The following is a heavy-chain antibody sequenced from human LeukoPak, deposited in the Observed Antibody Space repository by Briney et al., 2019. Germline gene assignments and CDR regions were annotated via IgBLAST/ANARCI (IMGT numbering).Heavy chain of an antibody. Sequence: SETLSLTCTVSGASITSYYWNWIRQPPGKGLEWIGYFYYSGSDNYNPSLKSRITISVDTSKNQSSLKLSSVTAADTAVYYCVRGYCSGATCYHFDYWGQGTLVTVSS. CDR1: GASITSYY. J-gene: IGHJ4*02. V-gene: IGHV4-59*01. D-gene: IGHD2-15*01. CDR3: VRGYCSGATCYHFDY. CDR2: FYYSGSD.